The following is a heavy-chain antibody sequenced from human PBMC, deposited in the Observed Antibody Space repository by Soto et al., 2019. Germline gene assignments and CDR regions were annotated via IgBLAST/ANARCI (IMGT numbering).Heavy chain of an antibody. V-gene: IGHV1-69*06. J-gene: IGHJ3*02. CDR2: IIPIFGTA. Sequence: GASVKVSCKASGGTFSSYAISWVRQAPGQGLEWMGGIIPIFGTANYAQKFQGRVTITADKSTSTAYMELSSLRSEDTAVCYCARVYYYDSSGYWEKNAFDIWGQGTMVTVSS. CDR3: ARVYYYDSSGYWEKNAFDI. CDR1: GGTFSSYA. D-gene: IGHD3-22*01.